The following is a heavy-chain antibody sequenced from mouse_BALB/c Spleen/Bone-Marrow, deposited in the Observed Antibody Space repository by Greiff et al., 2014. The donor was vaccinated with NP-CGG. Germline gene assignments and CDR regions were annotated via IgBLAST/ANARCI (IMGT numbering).Heavy chain of an antibody. J-gene: IGHJ3*01. CDR3: ARNGDAWFAY. CDR1: GFSLTSYG. CDR2: IWSGGST. D-gene: IGHD3-3*01. Sequence: VQLQQSGPGLVQPSQSLSITCTVSGFSLTSYGVHWVRQSPGKGLDWLGVIWSGGSTDYNAAFISRLSIIKDKSKTQVFFKMKSLQANDTAIYYCARNGDAWFAYWGQGTLVTVSA. V-gene: IGHV2-2*02.